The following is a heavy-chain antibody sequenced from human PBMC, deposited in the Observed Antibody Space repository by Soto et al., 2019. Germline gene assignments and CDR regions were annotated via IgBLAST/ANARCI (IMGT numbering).Heavy chain of an antibody. V-gene: IGHV3-30*03. CDR3: TIVRVADSALDH. J-gene: IGHJ4*02. Sequence: QVQLEESGGGVVQPGRSLRLSCEASGFTFNTYSMHWVRQTPGKGLEWVAFMSYDGSDTFYADSVKGRFTISRDNSKNTLFLHMSNLRAEDTAMYYCTIVRVADSALDHWGQGTLVTVSS. CDR1: GFTFNTYS. CDR2: MSYDGSDT. D-gene: IGHD3-10*02.